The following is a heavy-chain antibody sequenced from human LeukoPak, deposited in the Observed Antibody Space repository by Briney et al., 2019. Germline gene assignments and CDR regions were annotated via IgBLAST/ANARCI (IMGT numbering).Heavy chain of an antibody. J-gene: IGHJ4*02. CDR1: GFTFNNYN. CDR3: ATIYGDYGY. V-gene: IGHV3-48*01. Sequence: GSLRLSCAASGFTFNNYNMNWVRQAPGRGLEWVSYISSSSSAMYYADSVKGRFAISRDNVKNSLFLQMNSLRAEDTAVYYCATIYGDYGYWGQGTLVTVSS. CDR2: ISSSSSAM. D-gene: IGHD4-17*01.